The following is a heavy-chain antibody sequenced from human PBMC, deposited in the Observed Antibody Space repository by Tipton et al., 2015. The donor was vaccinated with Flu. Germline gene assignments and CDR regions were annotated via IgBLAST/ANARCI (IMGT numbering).Heavy chain of an antibody. CDR3: ARSPLRSDPYFDY. CDR1: GFTFSSYG. J-gene: IGHJ4*02. V-gene: IGHV3-33*01. D-gene: IGHD2-15*01. CDR2: IWYDGSNK. Sequence: SLRLSCAASGFTFSSYGMHWVRQAPGKGLEWVAVIWYDGSNKYYADSVKGRFTISRDNSKNTLYLQMSSLRAEDTAVYYCARSPLRSDPYFDYWGQGTLVTVSS.